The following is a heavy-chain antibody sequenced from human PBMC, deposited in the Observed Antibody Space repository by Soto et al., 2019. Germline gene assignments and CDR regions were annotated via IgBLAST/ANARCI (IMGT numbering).Heavy chain of an antibody. D-gene: IGHD5-12*01. CDR2: ISGSVGSP. Sequence: EVTLLESGGGLVQPGGSLRLSCAASGFNFGSYAMSWVRPAPGTGLEWVSGISGSVGSPYYPYSVKGRFTISKNKSNDTLYVHLTSLRAADKAVYYCARGMATGYMGALDSWGQGTLVTVSS. J-gene: IGHJ4*02. V-gene: IGHV3-23*01. CDR1: GFNFGSYA. CDR3: ARGMATGYMGALDS.